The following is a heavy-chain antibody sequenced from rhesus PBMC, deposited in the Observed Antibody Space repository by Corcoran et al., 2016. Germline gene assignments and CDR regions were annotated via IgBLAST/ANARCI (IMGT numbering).Heavy chain of an antibody. J-gene: IGHJ5-1*01. CDR2: INGNRGST. D-gene: IGHD5-12*01. CDR3: ARPTVTTYNRFDV. Sequence: VQLQESGPGLVTPSETLSLTCAVSGASISSYWWKWIRQPPGKGLEWIGGINGNRGSTNYNPALKSRVTISKDASKNQFSLKLSSVTAADTAVYYCARPTVTTYNRFDVWGPGVLVTVSS. V-gene: IGHV4-80*01. CDR1: GASISSYW.